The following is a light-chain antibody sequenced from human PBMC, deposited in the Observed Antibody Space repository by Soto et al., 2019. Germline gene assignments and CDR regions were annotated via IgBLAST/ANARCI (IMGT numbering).Light chain of an antibody. CDR3: QQYGSSPR. CDR2: GAS. Sequence: EIVLTQSPGTLSLSPGERATHSCRASQSVSSSYLAWYQQKPGQAPRLLIHGASSRATGIPDRFSGSGSGTDFTLTISRLEPEDFAVYYCQQYGSSPRFGQGTRLEIK. CDR1: QSVSSSY. V-gene: IGKV3-20*01. J-gene: IGKJ5*01.